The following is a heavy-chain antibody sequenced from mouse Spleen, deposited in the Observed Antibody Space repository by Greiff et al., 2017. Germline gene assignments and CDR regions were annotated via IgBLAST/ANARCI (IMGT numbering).Heavy chain of an antibody. J-gene: IGHJ4*01. V-gene: IGHV1-76*01. CDR1: GYTFTDYY. CDR3: ASEGAYYAMDY. CDR2: IYPGSGNT. Sequence: VKLMESGAELVRPGASVKLSCKASGYTFTDYYINWVKQRPGQGLEWIARIYPGSGNTYYNEKFKGKATLTAEKSSSTAYMQLSSLTSEDSAVYFCASEGAYYAMDYWGQGTSVTVSS.